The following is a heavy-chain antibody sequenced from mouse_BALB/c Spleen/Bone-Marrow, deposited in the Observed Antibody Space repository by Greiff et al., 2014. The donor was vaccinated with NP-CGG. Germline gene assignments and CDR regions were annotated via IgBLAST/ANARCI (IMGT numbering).Heavy chain of an antibody. CDR2: IDPANGDT. D-gene: IGHD1-1*01. J-gene: IGHJ1*01. V-gene: IGHV14-3*02. Sequence: VQLQQSGAELAKPGASVKLSCAASGFNIKDTYMHWVKQRPEQGLEWIGRIDPANGDTKYDPKFQGKATITADTSSNTAYLQRSSLKSEDTAVYYCTKASFCYGSSYWYFDVWGAGTTVTVSS. CDR3: TKASFCYGSSYWYFDV. CDR1: GFNIKDTY.